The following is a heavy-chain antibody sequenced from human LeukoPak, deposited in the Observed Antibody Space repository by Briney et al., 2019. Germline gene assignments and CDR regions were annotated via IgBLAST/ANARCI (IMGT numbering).Heavy chain of an antibody. CDR3: ARPTTSMSLR. D-gene: IGHD1-14*01. V-gene: IGHV4-39*01. Sequence: SETLSLTCAVSDHSISSSSYYWGWIRQRPEVGLEWIGSIYYSGTTYYNPSLKSRVTISVDTSKNQFSLKLSSVTAADTALNFCARPTTSMSLRWGQGTLVTVSS. J-gene: IGHJ4*02. CDR2: IYYSGTT. CDR1: DHSISSSSYY.